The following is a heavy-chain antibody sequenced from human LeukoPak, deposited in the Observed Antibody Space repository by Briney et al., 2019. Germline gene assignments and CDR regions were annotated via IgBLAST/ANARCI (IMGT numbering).Heavy chain of an antibody. CDR1: GFTFSSFW. CDR3: ARWEGNGYYFDY. CDR2: IKQDGSEE. Sequence: GGSLRLSCAASGFTFSSFWMSWVRQAPGKGLEWVANIKQDGSEEYYVDSVKGRFTISRDNGKNSLYLQMNSLRAEDTAVYYCARWEGNGYYFDYRGLGTLVTVSS. D-gene: IGHD3-22*01. V-gene: IGHV3-7*01. J-gene: IGHJ4*02.